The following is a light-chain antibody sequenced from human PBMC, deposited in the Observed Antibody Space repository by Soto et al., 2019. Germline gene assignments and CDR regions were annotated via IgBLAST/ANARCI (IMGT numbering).Light chain of an antibody. CDR2: GAS. Sequence: EIVLTQSPGTLSLSPGERATLSCRASQSVSSSYLAWYQQKPGQAPRLLIYGASSRATGIRDRFSGSGSGTDFTLTISRLEPEDFAVYYCQQYGSSPGITFGQGTRLEIK. CDR1: QSVSSSY. V-gene: IGKV3-20*01. J-gene: IGKJ5*01. CDR3: QQYGSSPGIT.